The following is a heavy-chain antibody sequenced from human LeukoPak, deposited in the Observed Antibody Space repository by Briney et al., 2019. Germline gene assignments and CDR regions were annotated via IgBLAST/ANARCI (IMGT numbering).Heavy chain of an antibody. J-gene: IGHJ4*02. CDR1: GGSIGSGGYY. CDR2: IYYSGST. Sequence: RASETLSLTCTVSGGSIGSGGYYWSWIRQHPGKGLEWIGYIYYSGSTYYNPSLKSRVTISVDTSKNQFSLKLSSVTAADTAVYYCARAHLDYGTYDYWGQGTLVTVSS. D-gene: IGHD4-17*01. CDR3: ARAHLDYGTYDY. V-gene: IGHV4-31*03.